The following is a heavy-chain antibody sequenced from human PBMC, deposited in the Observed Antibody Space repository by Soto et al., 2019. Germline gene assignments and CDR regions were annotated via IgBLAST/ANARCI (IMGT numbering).Heavy chain of an antibody. V-gene: IGHV3-23*04. D-gene: IGHD5-12*01. Sequence: EVQVVESGGDLVQPGGSLRLSCAASGFTIRNYAMSWVRQAPGMALEWVSGISGGSDRTYYADSVKGRFTIFKDNSKNTLYLQMSSLRVDVTVVYHCEGSWTWGQGTMVTVSS. CDR1: GFTIRNYA. CDR2: ISGGSDRT. J-gene: IGHJ3*01. CDR3: EGSWT.